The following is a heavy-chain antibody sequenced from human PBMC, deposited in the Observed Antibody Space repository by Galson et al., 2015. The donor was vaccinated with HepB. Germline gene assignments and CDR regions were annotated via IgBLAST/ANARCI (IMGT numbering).Heavy chain of an antibody. CDR3: ATVAGYSSGWYYFDY. Sequence: SVKVSCKVSGYTLTELSMHWVRRAPGKGLEWMGGFDPEDGETIYAQKFQGRVTMTEDTSTDTAYMELSSLRSEDTAVYYCATVAGYSSGWYYFDYWGQGTLVTVSS. D-gene: IGHD6-19*01. CDR2: FDPEDGET. V-gene: IGHV1-24*01. CDR1: GYTLTELS. J-gene: IGHJ4*02.